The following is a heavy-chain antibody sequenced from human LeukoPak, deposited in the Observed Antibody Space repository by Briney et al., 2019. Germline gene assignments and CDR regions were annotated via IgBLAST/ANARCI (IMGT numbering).Heavy chain of an antibody. CDR3: ARGRPNLYCSSTSCYHYYYYGMDV. CDR1: GGSFSGYY. Sequence: SETLSLTCDVYGGSFSGYYWSWIRQPPGNGLEWIGEINHSGSTNYNPSLKSRVTISVDTSKNQFSLKLSSVTAADTAVYYCARGRPNLYCSSTSCYHYYYYGMDVWGQGTTVTVSS. V-gene: IGHV4-34*01. D-gene: IGHD2-2*01. CDR2: INHSGST. J-gene: IGHJ6*02.